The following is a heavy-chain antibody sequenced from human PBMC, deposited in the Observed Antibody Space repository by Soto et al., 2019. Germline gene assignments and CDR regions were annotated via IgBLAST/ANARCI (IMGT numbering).Heavy chain of an antibody. Sequence: GASVKVSCKASGGTFSSYAISWVRQAPGQGLEWMGGIIPIFGTANYAQKFQGRVTITADESTSTAYMELSSLRSEDTAVYYCARDRLWFGEFGKYGMDVWGQGTTVTVSS. D-gene: IGHD3-10*01. J-gene: IGHJ6*02. CDR3: ARDRLWFGEFGKYGMDV. CDR1: GGTFSSYA. V-gene: IGHV1-69*13. CDR2: IIPIFGTA.